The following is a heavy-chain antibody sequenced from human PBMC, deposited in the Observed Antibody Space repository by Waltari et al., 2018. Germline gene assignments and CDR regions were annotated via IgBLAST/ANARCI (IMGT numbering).Heavy chain of an antibody. V-gene: IGHV3-74*03. J-gene: IGHJ6*02. CDR2: ISTDASDT. CDR3: ARVSRRTYRSPVPGRHYYYGMDV. Sequence: EEQLVESGGGLVQPGDSLRLSCAASGFPFSSFWLNWVRKAPGTGPLWVSRISTDASDTTYADSVKGRFTISRDNARNTLYLQMNRLRAEDTAVYFCARVSRRTYRSPVPGRHYYYGMDVWGQGTTVTVSS. D-gene: IGHD1-1*01. CDR1: GFPFSSFW.